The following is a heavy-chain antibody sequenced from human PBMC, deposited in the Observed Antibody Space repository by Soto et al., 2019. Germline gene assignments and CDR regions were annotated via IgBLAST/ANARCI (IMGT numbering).Heavy chain of an antibody. Sequence: QVQLQQWGAGLLKPSETLSLTCAVYGGSFSGYYWSWIRQPPGKGLEWIGEINHSGSTNYNPSLKSRVTISVDTSKNQFSLKLSSVTAADTAVYYWARGRGAYSSTHAEYVQHWGQGTLVTVSS. CDR2: INHSGST. CDR3: ARGRGAYSSTHAEYVQH. V-gene: IGHV4-34*01. J-gene: IGHJ1*01. D-gene: IGHD6-13*01. CDR1: GGSFSGYY.